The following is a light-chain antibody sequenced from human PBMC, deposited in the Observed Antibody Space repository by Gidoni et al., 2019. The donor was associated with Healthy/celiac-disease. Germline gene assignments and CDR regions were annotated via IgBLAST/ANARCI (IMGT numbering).Light chain of an antibody. CDR2: DAS. Sequence: EIVLTQSPATLSLSPGERATLSCRASQSVSSYLAWYQQKPGQAPRLLIYDASNSGSGTDFPLTISSLEPEDVAVYYCQRRSNWPLYTFGQGTKLEIK. CDR3: QRRSNWPLYT. V-gene: IGKV3-11*01. J-gene: IGKJ2*01. CDR1: QSVSSY.